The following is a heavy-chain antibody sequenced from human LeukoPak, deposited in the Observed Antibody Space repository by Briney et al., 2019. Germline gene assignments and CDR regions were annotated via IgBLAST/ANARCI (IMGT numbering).Heavy chain of an antibody. CDR2: IKQDGSEK. CDR1: GFTFRSYW. V-gene: IGHV3-7*01. Sequence: PGGSLRLSCPASGFTFRSYWMSWVRQAPGKGLEWVANIKQDGSEKYYVDSVKGRFTISRDNAKNSVYLQMISLRVEDTAVYYCARESTRYCSGGSCYSSSSLDYWGQGTLVTVSS. D-gene: IGHD2-15*01. CDR3: ARESTRYCSGGSCYSSSSLDY. J-gene: IGHJ4*02.